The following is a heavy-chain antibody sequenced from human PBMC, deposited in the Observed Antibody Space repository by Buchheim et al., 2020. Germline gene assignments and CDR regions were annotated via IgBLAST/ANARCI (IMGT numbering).Heavy chain of an antibody. CDR2: TSGNSGGT. D-gene: IGHD3-10*01. CDR1: GFTFSGCS. CDR3: AKRVAVPGGTHYFDY. J-gene: IGHJ4*02. V-gene: IGHV3-23*01. Sequence: EVQLLESGGHLVQPGGSLRLSCAASGFTFSGCSMSWVRQAPGKGLEWVSTSGNSGGTYYAEAVVGRCTISTDDSKNTLFLQMNSLRAEDTAIYYCAKRVAVPGGTHYFDYWGQGTL.